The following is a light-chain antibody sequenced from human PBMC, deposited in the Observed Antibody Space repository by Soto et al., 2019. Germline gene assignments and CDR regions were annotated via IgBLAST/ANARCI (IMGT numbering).Light chain of an antibody. CDR3: QQYGRSPPIT. Sequence: EIVLTQSPGTLSLSPGERATLSCIASQSVSSYLAWYQQKPGQAPRLLIYGASSRATGIPDRFRGSGSGTDFTLIISRLEPEDFAVYYCQQYGRSPPITFGQGTRLE. V-gene: IGKV3-20*01. CDR1: QSVSSY. J-gene: IGKJ5*01. CDR2: GAS.